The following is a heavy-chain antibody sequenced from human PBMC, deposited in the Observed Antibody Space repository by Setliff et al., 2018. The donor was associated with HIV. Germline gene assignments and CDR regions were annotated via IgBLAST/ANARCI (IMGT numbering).Heavy chain of an antibody. CDR2: ISSDGSDK. CDR1: EFIFSRYA. CDR3: AKDRRPVGGIHDPSPFDY. D-gene: IGHD1-26*01. Sequence: GGSLRLSCAASEFIFSRYAIYWVRQAPGKGLEWVAVISSDGSDKYYADSVKGRFTISRDNSKNTLYLQMNSLRAEDTAVYYCAKDRRPVGGIHDPSPFDYWGQGTLVTVSS. J-gene: IGHJ4*02. V-gene: IGHV3-30*01.